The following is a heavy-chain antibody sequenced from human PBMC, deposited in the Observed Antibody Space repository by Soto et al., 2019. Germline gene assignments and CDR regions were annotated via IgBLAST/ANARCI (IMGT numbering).Heavy chain of an antibody. Sequence: QVQLVESGGGLVKPGVSLRLSCAASGIVFSDYMSWVRQAPGKGLEWLSYISGSGRTIYSADSVKGRFTISRDNATNSLYLQMNNVRTEDTAVYYCARLPFPWGWFDPWAREHWSPSPQ. CDR3: ARLPFPWGWFDP. V-gene: IGHV3-11*01. CDR2: ISGSGRTI. D-gene: IGHD3-16*01. J-gene: IGHJ5*02. CDR1: GIVFSDY.